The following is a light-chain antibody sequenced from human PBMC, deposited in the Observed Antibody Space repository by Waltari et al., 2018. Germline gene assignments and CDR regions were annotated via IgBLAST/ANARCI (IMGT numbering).Light chain of an antibody. CDR2: GGS. J-gene: IGLJ2*01. Sequence: QSALTQPASVSGSPGQSITISCTGSSRDVGSYKFVSLYQQHPGKAPQLMIYGGSQRPSGVSNRFSGSKSGNTASLTISGLRAEDEADYYCCSYAGSSPHVIFGGGTKLTVL. V-gene: IGLV2-23*01. CDR3: CSYAGSSPHVI. CDR1: SRDVGSYKF.